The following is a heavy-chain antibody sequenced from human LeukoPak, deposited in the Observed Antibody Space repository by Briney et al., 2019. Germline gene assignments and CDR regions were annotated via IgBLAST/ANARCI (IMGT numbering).Heavy chain of an antibody. CDR1: GFSFSSDW. J-gene: IGHJ4*02. CDR3: ARGGDAPMTDFDY. D-gene: IGHD2-21*02. CDR2: INSDGSIT. V-gene: IGHV3-74*01. Sequence: GGSLRLSCAAPGFSFSSDWMHWVRQVPGEGLVWVSRINSDGSITAYAGSVKGRFTISRDNAKNTLYLQMNSLRADDTAVYYCARGGDAPMTDFDYWGQGTLVTVSS.